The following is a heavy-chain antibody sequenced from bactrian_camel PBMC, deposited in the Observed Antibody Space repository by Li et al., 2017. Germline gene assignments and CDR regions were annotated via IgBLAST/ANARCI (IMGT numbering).Heavy chain of an antibody. V-gene: IGHV3S53*01. CDR2: ISADGRT. D-gene: IGHD6*01. J-gene: IGHJ4*01. Sequence: VQLVESGGGSVQAGGSLRLTCVSSRYLSNTNCMVWFRQAPGKEREGVAGISADGRTMYADFVEGRFTISRDNASDTLYLQMNSLKPEDTAMYYCAAESCWCGSAPLQREFRSWGQGTQVTVS. CDR1: RYLSNTNC. CDR3: AAESCWCGSAPLQREFRS.